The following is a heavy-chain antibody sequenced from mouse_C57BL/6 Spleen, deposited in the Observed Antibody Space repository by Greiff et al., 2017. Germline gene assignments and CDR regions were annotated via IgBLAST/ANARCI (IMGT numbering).Heavy chain of an antibody. J-gene: IGHJ1*03. Sequence: VQGVESGAELVKPGASVKISCKASGYAFSSYWMNWVKQRPGKGLEWIGQIYPGDGDTNYNGKFKGKATLTADKSSSTAYMQLSSLTSEDSAVYFCARTYYYGSSLYWYFDVWGTGTTVTVSS. CDR1: GYAFSSYW. D-gene: IGHD1-1*01. CDR2: IYPGDGDT. V-gene: IGHV1-80*01. CDR3: ARTYYYGSSLYWYFDV.